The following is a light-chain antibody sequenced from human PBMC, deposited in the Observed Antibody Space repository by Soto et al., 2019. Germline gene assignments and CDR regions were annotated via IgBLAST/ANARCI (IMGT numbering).Light chain of an antibody. J-gene: IGKJ2*01. Sequence: EIVMTQSPATLSVSPGERATLSCRASQSVSSNLAWYQQKPGQAPRLLIYGASTRATGIPARFSGSGSGTEFTLTISSLQSEDFAVYYWQQYNNWPPHDTFGQGTKLEIK. CDR1: QSVSSN. V-gene: IGKV3-15*01. CDR2: GAS. CDR3: QQYNNWPPHDT.